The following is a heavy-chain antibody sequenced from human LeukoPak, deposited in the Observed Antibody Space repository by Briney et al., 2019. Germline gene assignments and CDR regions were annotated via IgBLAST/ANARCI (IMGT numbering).Heavy chain of an antibody. J-gene: IGHJ4*02. CDR2: INPNSGGS. CDR1: GYTFTDYY. V-gene: IGHV1-2*02. D-gene: IGHD6-13*01. Sequence: ASVKVSCKASGYTFTDYYMHWVRQAPGQGLEWVGWINPNSGGSNFAQKFQGRVTMTRDTSISTDYMELSGLRSDDTAAYYCATDTYSSSWYGPFDFWGQGTLVTVSS. CDR3: ATDTYSSSWYGPFDF.